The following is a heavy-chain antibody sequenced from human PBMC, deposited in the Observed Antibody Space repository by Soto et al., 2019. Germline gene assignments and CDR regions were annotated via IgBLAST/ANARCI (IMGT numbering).Heavy chain of an antibody. V-gene: IGHV3-23*01. J-gene: IGHJ4*02. CDR2: ISGSGGST. D-gene: IGHD3-10*01. Sequence: LRLSCAASGFTFSSYAMSWVRQAPGKGLEWVSAISGSGGSTYYADSVKGRFTISRDNSKNTLYLQMNSLRAEDTAVYYCAKSLPGITMVRGVIIAPKFDYWGQGTLVTVSS. CDR3: AKSLPGITMVRGVIIAPKFDY. CDR1: GFTFSSYA.